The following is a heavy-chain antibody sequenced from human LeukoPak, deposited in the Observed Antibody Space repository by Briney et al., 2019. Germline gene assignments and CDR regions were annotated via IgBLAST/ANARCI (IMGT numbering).Heavy chain of an antibody. D-gene: IGHD1-26*01. CDR1: GFTFSSYG. Sequence: PGGSLRLSCAASGFTFSSYGMHWVRQAPGKGLEWVAVISYDGSNKYYADSVKGRFTISRDNSKNTLYLQMNSLRAEDTAVYYCAKHRDSRRWYFDYWGQGTLVTVSS. CDR2: ISYDGSNK. J-gene: IGHJ4*02. CDR3: AKHRDSRRWYFDY. V-gene: IGHV3-30*02.